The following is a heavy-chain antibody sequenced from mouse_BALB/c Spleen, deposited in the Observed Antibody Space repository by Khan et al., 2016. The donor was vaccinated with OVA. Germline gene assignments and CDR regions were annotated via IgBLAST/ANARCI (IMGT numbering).Heavy chain of an antibody. Sequence: VQLVESGPELKKPGEPVKISCKASGYTFKNNGMNWAKQAPGKGLKWMGWINTYTGEPTYADDFKGRFAFSLETSASTAYLQINNLKNEDTDTYCRARVGCSVTMDYWGQGTSVTVSS. J-gene: IGHJ4*01. CDR2: INTYTGEP. CDR1: GYTFKNNG. CDR3: ARVGCSVTMDY. V-gene: IGHV9-3-1*01.